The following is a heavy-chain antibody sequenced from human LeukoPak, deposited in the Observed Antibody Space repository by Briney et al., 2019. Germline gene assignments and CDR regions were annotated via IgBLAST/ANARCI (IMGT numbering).Heavy chain of an antibody. J-gene: IGHJ4*02. V-gene: IGHV4-34*01. Sequence: SETLSLTCAVYGGSFSGYYWSWIRQPPGKGLEWIGSIYYSGSTYYNPSLKSRVTISVDTSKNQFSLRLSSVTAADTAVYYCASGERTYYYDSSGYYYFDYWGQGTLVTVSS. CDR1: GGSFSGYY. D-gene: IGHD3-22*01. CDR3: ASGERTYYYDSSGYYYFDY. CDR2: IYYSGST.